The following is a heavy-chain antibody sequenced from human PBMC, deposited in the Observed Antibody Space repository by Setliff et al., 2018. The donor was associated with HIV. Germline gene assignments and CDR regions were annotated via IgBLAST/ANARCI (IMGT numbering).Heavy chain of an antibody. J-gene: IGHJ6*03. Sequence: SVKVSCKTSGGTFRTYAISWVRQAPGQGLEWMGGIIPMLRVAKYAQNLQDRVTITADKSTGTAYMELSGLRSEDTAVYYCARGSNPTGNYDFYFLDVWGKGTTVTVSS. CDR2: IIPMLRVA. CDR1: GGTFRTYA. V-gene: IGHV1-69*10. D-gene: IGHD1-1*01. CDR3: ARGSNPTGNYDFYFLDV.